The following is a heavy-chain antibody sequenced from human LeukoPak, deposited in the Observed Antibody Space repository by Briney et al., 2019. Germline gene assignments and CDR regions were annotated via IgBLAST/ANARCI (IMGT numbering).Heavy chain of an antibody. D-gene: IGHD3-3*01. CDR3: AKTAEFGRYFDY. Sequence: GSLLLSCAASGFTFSSYGMHWVRQAPGKGLEWVAFIRYDGSNKYYADSVKGRFTISRDNSKNTLYLQMNSLRAEDTAVYYCAKTAEFGRYFDYWGQGTLVTVSS. V-gene: IGHV3-30*02. J-gene: IGHJ4*02. CDR2: IRYDGSNK. CDR1: GFTFSSYG.